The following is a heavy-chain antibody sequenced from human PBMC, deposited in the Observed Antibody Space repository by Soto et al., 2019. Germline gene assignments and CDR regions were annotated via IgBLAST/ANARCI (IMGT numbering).Heavy chain of an antibody. CDR2: ISGSGGST. Sequence: GGSLRLSCAASGFTFSSYAMSWVRQAPGKGLEWVSAISGSGGSTYYADSVKGRFTISRDNSKNTLYLQMNSLRAEDTAVYYCAKDGYCSGGSCYSGHDYWGQGTLVTVSS. CDR3: AKDGYCSGGSCYSGHDY. J-gene: IGHJ4*02. CDR1: GFTFSSYA. V-gene: IGHV3-23*01. D-gene: IGHD2-15*01.